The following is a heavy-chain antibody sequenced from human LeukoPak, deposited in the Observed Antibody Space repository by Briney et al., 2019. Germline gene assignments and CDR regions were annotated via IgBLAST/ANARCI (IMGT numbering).Heavy chain of an antibody. J-gene: IGHJ4*02. CDR2: ISPNSGGT. D-gene: IGHD3-10*01. CDR1: GYTFTGYY. Sequence: ASVKVSCKASGYTFTGYYIHWVRQAPGQGLEWMGWISPNSGGTNYAQKFQDRVTMTRDTSISTAYMELSRLRSDDTAVYYCARQKRAMVRGGEFDYWGQGTLVTASS. CDR3: ARQKRAMVRGGEFDY. V-gene: IGHV1-2*02.